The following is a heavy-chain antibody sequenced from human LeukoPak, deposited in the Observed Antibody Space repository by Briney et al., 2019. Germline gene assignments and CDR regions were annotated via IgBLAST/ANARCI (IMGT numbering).Heavy chain of an antibody. CDR2: IKQDGSEK. CDR3: ARDGIAPGLYFDF. D-gene: IGHD6-6*01. V-gene: IGHV3-7*01. CDR1: GFTFSSYG. J-gene: IGHJ4*02. Sequence: GGSLRLSCAASGFTFSSYGMHWVRQAPGKGLEWVASIKQDGSEKYYVDSVKGRFTVSRDNAKDSLYLQMNSLRAEDMAVYYCARDGIAPGLYFDFWGQGTLVTVSS.